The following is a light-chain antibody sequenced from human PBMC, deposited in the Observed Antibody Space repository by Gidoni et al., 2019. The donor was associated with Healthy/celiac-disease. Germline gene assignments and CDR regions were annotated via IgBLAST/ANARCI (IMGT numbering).Light chain of an antibody. Sequence: QSVLTQPPSTSGTPGQRVTISCSGSSSNIGSNYVCWYQPLPGTAPKLLIYRHTQRPSGVPDRFSGSKSGTSASLAISGLRSEDEADYYCAAWDDSLSGRVFGGGTKLTVL. CDR2: RHT. CDR1: SSNIGSNY. V-gene: IGLV1-47*01. J-gene: IGLJ3*02. CDR3: AAWDDSLSGRV.